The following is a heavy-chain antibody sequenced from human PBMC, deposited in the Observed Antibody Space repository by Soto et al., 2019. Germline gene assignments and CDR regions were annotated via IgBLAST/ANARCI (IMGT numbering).Heavy chain of an antibody. V-gene: IGHV4-30-4*01. J-gene: IGHJ6*02. Sequence: SETLSLTCTVSGGSISFDHYHWTWIRQPPGKGLEWIGYVHYSGSVLYNPSLQSRVSISVDTSKNQFSLKLSSVTAADTAVYFCAREDDGGDRDYSGLDVWGQGTTVNVSS. CDR3: AREDDGGDRDYSGLDV. CDR1: GGSISFDHYH. CDR2: VHYSGSV. D-gene: IGHD2-21*02.